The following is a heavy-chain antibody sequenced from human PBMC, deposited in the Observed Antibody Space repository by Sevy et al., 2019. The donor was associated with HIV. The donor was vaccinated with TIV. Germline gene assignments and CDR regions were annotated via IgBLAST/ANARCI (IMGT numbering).Heavy chain of an antibody. V-gene: IGHV3-30-3*01. CDR1: GFAFSSHA. Sequence: GGSLRLSCAASGFAFSSHAMHWVRQAPGKGLEWVAVFSYEGTETFYAASMEGRFTISRDNSKNMLSLLINSLRPEDAAVYYCARDGGNSVKWYPLYWGHGTLVTVSS. CDR3: ARDGGNSVKWYPLY. D-gene: IGHD2-2*01. J-gene: IGHJ4*01. CDR2: FSYEGTET.